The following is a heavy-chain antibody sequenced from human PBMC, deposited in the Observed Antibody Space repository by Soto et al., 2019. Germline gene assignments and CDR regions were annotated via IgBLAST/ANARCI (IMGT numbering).Heavy chain of an antibody. CDR2: IYSGGST. V-gene: IGHV3-53*01. CDR3: ARSGGTTSLDYYGMDV. CDR1: GFTVSSNY. J-gene: IGHJ6*02. Sequence: VSLRLSCAASGFTVSSNYMSWVRQAPGKGLEWVSVIYSGGSTYYADSVKGRFTISRDNSKNTLYLQMNSLRAEDTAVYYCARSGGTTSLDYYGMDVWCQGTTVTVSS. D-gene: IGHD1-7*01.